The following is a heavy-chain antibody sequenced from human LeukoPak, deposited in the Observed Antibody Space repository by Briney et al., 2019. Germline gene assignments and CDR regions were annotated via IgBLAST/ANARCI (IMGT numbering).Heavy chain of an antibody. D-gene: IGHD3-10*01. CDR3: ARGRITMVRGVIPSYYYYMDV. J-gene: IGHJ6*03. CDR1: GGSISTYY. Sequence: SGNLSLTCTVSGGSISTYYWSWIRQPPGKGLEWIGYISYSGSTNYNPSLKSRVTISVDTSKNQFSLRLSSVTAADTAVYYCARGRITMVRGVIPSYYYYMDVWGKGTTVTVSS. V-gene: IGHV4-59*01. CDR2: ISYSGST.